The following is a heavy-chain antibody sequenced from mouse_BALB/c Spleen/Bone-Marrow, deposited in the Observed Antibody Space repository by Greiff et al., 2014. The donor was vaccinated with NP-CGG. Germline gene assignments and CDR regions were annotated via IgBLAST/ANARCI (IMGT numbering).Heavy chain of an antibody. D-gene: IGHD4-1*01. CDR1: GYTFTSSW. CDR2: IHPNSGNT. V-gene: IGHV1S130*01. CDR3: ARSGFDY. Sequence: QVQLKQSGSVLVRPGASVKLSCKASGYTFTSSWMDWAKQRPGQGLAWIGEIHPNSGNTNYNEKFKGKATLTVDTSSSTAYVDLSSLTSEDSAVYYCARSGFDYWGQGTTLTVSS. J-gene: IGHJ2*01.